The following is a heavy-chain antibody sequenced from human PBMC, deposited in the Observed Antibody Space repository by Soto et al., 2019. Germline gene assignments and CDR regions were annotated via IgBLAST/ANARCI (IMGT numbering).Heavy chain of an antibody. CDR3: ARGGGDIVVVVAQRAFDI. CDR1: GGSISSGGYS. CDR2: IYHSGST. V-gene: IGHV4-30-2*01. J-gene: IGHJ3*02. Sequence: SETLSLTCAVSGGSISSGGYSWSWIRQPPGKGLEWIGYIYHSGSTYYNPSLKSRVTISVDRSKNQFSLKLSSVTAADTAVYYCARGGGDIVVVVAQRAFDIGGQGTTVAVAS. D-gene: IGHD2-15*01.